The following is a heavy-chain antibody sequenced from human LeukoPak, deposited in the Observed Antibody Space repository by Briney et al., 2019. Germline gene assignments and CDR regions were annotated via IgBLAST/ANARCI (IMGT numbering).Heavy chain of an antibody. V-gene: IGHV2-26*01. Sequence: SGPVLVKPTETLTLTCTVSGFSLSNARMGVSWIRQPPGKALEWLAHIFSNDEKSYSTSLKSRLTISKDTSKSQVVLTMINTDPVDTATYYCARIWGMASQFDYWGQGTLVTVSS. D-gene: IGHD3-16*01. CDR2: IFSNDEK. CDR3: ARIWGMASQFDY. J-gene: IGHJ4*02. CDR1: GFSLSNARMG.